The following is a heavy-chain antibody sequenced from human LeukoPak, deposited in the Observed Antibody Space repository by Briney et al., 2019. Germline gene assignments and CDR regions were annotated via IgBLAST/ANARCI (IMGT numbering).Heavy chain of an antibody. CDR1: GDSISSYY. CDR2: IYYSGST. J-gene: IGHJ1*01. V-gene: IGHV4-59*01. Sequence: RSSETLSLTCTVSGDSISSYYWSWIRQPPGKGLEWIGYIYYSGSTNYNPSLKSRVTISVDTSKNQFSLKLSSVTAADTAVYYCARADDYYDSSGYYSGIYFQHWGQGTLVTVSS. D-gene: IGHD3-22*01. CDR3: ARADDYYDSSGYYSGIYFQH.